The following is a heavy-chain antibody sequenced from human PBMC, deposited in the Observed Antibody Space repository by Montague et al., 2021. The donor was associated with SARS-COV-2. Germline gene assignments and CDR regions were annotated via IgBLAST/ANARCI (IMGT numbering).Heavy chain of an antibody. J-gene: IGHJ4*02. CDR3: ARVVVAASGTFDY. D-gene: IGHD6-13*01. Sequence: SETLSLTCTVSGDSISNSYWSWIRQRAGKGLELVGLVCVSGSTNYYPSLNSRVTMSVDTSKKQLSLRLSPVTAADTAVYYCARVVVAASGTFDYWGQGTMVTVSS. CDR1: GDSISNSY. V-gene: IGHV4-4*07. CDR2: VCVSGST.